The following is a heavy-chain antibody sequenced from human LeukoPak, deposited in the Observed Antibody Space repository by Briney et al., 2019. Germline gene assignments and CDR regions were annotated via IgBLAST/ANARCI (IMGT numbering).Heavy chain of an antibody. Sequence: SETLSLTCAVSGASIRSSTNWWSWVRQPPGKGLEWIGEILHSGSTNYNPSLKSRITMSADKSKNQFSLNLRSVTAADTAVYYCLYGGNSGDWVYWGQGTLVTVSS. CDR3: LYGGNSGDWVY. CDR2: ILHSGST. V-gene: IGHV4-4*02. D-gene: IGHD4-23*01. J-gene: IGHJ4*02. CDR1: GASIRSSTNW.